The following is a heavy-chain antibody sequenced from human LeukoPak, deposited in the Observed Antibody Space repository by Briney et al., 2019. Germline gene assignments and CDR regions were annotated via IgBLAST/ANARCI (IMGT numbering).Heavy chain of an antibody. CDR3: ARGFLYYDSSGDYYYYMDV. J-gene: IGHJ6*03. D-gene: IGHD3-22*01. V-gene: IGHV4-34*01. CDR2: INYSGST. CDR1: GGSLSGSY. Sequence: SETLSLNCAVSGGSLSGSYWSWIRQSPGKGLEWIGEINYSGSTNYNPSLKSRITISVDTSKNQFSLKLSSVTAADTAVYYCARGFLYYDSSGDYYYYMDVWDKGTTVTVTS.